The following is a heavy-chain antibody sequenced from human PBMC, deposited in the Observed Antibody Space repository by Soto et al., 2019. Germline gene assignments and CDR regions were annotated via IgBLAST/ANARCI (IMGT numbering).Heavy chain of an antibody. CDR2: ISGSGGST. CDR3: ANPGGDIVVVPAAMAGGFDY. Sequence: GGSLRLSCAASGFTFSSYAMSWVRQAPGKGLEWVSAISGSGGSTYYADSVKGRFTISRDNSKNTLYLQMNSLRAEDTAVYYCANPGGDIVVVPAAMAGGFDYWGQGTLVTVSS. CDR1: GFTFSSYA. J-gene: IGHJ4*02. V-gene: IGHV3-23*01. D-gene: IGHD2-2*01.